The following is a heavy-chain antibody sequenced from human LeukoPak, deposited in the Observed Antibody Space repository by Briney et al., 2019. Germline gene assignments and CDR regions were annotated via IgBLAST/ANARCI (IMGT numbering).Heavy chain of an antibody. V-gene: IGHV3-15*01. J-gene: IGHJ3*02. CDR2: IKSEIEGGTT. CDR3: ALAWFGESRDGLDI. D-gene: IGHD3-10*01. Sequence: GGSLRLSCAASGFTLTNDFMTWVRPAPGKGLAWVGRIKSEIEGGTTDHAASVKGRFAISRDESTNTLFLQMNSLRNEDAAVYYCALAWFGESRDGLDIWGRGSMVVVSS. CDR1: GFTLTNDF.